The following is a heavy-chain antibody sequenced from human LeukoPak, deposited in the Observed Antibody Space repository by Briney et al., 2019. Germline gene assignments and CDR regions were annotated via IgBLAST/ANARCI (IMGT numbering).Heavy chain of an antibody. CDR3: ARPGGGSFPFYFDY. CDR2: ILHSGSV. CDR1: GGAFSNNY. D-gene: IGHD1-26*01. V-gene: IGHV4-34*12. Sequence: PSETLSLTCAVYGGAFSNNYWSWIRQPPGKGLEWIGEILHSGSVNYYPSLKGRVTILLDSSKNQFSLKLSSVTAADTAVYYCARPGGGSFPFYFDYWGQGALVTVSS. J-gene: IGHJ4*02.